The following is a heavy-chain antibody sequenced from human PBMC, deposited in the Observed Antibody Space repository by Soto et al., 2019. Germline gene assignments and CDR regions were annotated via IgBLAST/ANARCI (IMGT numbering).Heavy chain of an antibody. CDR1: GFTFSNYW. J-gene: IGHJ6*02. CDR3: TRGVPGYSAVDV. CDR2: LNSGGTTT. V-gene: IGHV3-74*01. Sequence: EVQLVESGGGLVQPGGSLRLSCAASGFTFSNYWMHWVRQVPGKGLVWVSRLNSGGTTTNYADSVKGRFTISRDNAKNTLYLQMNSLRDEDTAIYYCTRGVPGYSAVDVWGQGTTVTVSS. D-gene: IGHD3-3*01.